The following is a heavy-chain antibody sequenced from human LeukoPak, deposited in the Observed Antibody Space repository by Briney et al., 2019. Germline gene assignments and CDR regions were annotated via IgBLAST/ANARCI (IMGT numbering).Heavy chain of an antibody. CDR3: ARARGRAGNYYGSGSYYSFDY. D-gene: IGHD3-10*01. CDR2: IYYSGST. Sequence: PSETLSLTCTVSGGSISSYYWSWIRQPPGKGLEWIGYIYYSGSTNYNPSLKSRVTISVDTSKNQFSLKLSSVTAADTAVYYCARARGRAGNYYGSGSYYSFDYWGQGTLVTVSS. V-gene: IGHV4-59*01. J-gene: IGHJ4*02. CDR1: GGSISSYY.